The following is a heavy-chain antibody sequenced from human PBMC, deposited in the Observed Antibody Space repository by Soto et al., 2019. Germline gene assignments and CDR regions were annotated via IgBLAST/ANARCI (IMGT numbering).Heavy chain of an antibody. J-gene: IGHJ4*02. CDR3: ARDLAMVHYFDY. CDR2: ISYDGSNK. V-gene: IGHV3-30-3*01. D-gene: IGHD5-18*01. CDR1: GFTFSSYA. Sequence: PGGSLRLSCAASGFTFSSYAMHWVRQAPGKGLEWVAAISYDGSNKYYADSVKGRFTISRDNSKNTLYLQMNSLRAEDTAVYYCARDLAMVHYFDYWGQGTLVTVSS.